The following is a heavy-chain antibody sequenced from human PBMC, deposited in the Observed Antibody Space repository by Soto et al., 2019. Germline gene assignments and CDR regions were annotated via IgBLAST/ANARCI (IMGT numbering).Heavy chain of an antibody. CDR3: AKDRSSSWVYGMDV. J-gene: IGHJ6*02. V-gene: IGHV3-30*18. D-gene: IGHD6-13*01. CDR2: ISYDGSNK. CDR1: GFTFSSYG. Sequence: PGGSLRLSCAASGFTFSSYGMHWVRQAPGKGLEWVAIISYDGSNKYYADSVKGRFTISRDNSKNTLYLQMNSLRAEDTAVYYCAKDRSSSWVYGMDVWGQGTTVTVSS.